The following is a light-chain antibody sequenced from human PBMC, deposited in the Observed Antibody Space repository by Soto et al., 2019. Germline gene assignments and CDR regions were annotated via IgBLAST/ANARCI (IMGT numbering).Light chain of an antibody. V-gene: IGKV3-20*01. Sequence: EIVLTQSPGTLSLSPGDRATLSCRASQSVNNRFLAGYQQKFGQAPRLLIFGTSRRATGIPDRFTGSGSGTDFTLTISSLEPEDFAVYYCQQHGSSPPISFGQGTRLEIK. J-gene: IGKJ5*01. CDR1: QSVNNRF. CDR2: GTS. CDR3: QQHGSSPPIS.